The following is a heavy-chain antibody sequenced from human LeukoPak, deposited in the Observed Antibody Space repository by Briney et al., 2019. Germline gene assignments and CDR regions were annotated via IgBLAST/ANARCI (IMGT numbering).Heavy chain of an antibody. D-gene: IGHD5-18*01. CDR3: AREQPAMDPFDY. Sequence: GGSLRLSCAASGFTFSSYSMNWVRQAPGKGLEWVSSISSSSSYIYYADSVKGRFTISRDNAKNSLYLQMNSLRAEDTAVYHCAREQPAMDPFDYWGQGTLVTVSS. J-gene: IGHJ4*02. V-gene: IGHV3-21*01. CDR2: ISSSSSYI. CDR1: GFTFSSYS.